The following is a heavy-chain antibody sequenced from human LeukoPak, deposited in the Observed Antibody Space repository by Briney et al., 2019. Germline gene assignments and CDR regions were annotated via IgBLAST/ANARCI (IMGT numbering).Heavy chain of an antibody. V-gene: IGHV1-18*01. D-gene: IGHD3-22*01. J-gene: IGHJ4*02. Sequence: ASVKVSCKASGYTFTSYGISWVRQAPGQGLEWMGWISAYNGNTNYAQKLQGRVTMTTDTSTSTAYMELRSLRSDDTAVYYCAREGGDTIYYYDSSGYFDYWGQGTLVTVSS. CDR2: ISAYNGNT. CDR3: AREGGDTIYYYDSSGYFDY. CDR1: GYTFTSYG.